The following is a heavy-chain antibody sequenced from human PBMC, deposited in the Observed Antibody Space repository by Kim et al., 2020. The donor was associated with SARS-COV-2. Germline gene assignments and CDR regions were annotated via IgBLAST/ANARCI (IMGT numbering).Heavy chain of an antibody. CDR2: ISSSSSYI. D-gene: IGHD3-10*01. J-gene: IGHJ4*02. CDR1: GFTFSSYS. V-gene: IGHV3-21*01. CDR3: ARPDYYYGSGSYLPSN. Sequence: GGSLRLSCAASGFTFSSYSMNWVRQAPGKGLEWVSSISSSSSYIYYADSVKGRFTISRDNAKNSLYLQMNSLRAEDTAVYYCARPDYYYGSGSYLPSNWGQGTLVTVSS.